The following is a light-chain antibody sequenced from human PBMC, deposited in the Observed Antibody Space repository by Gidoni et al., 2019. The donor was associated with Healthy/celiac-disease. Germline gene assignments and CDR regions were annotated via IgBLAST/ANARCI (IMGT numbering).Light chain of an antibody. V-gene: IGKV3-11*01. CDR3: QQRSNWPLT. CDR2: DAS. J-gene: IGKJ4*01. Sequence: EIVLTQSPATLSLSPGERATLSCRASQSVSSYLAWYQQKPGQAPRLLIYDASNRATGIPARFSGRGSGTDFTLTISSLEPKDFAVYYCQQRSNWPLTFGGGTKVEIK. CDR1: QSVSSY.